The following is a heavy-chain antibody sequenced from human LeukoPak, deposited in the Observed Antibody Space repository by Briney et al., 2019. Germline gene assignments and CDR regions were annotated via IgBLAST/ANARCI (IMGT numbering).Heavy chain of an antibody. J-gene: IGHJ4*02. CDR2: IYTSGST. Sequence: SETLSLTCTVSGGSISSYYWSWIRQPAGKGLEWIGRIYTSGSTNYNPSLKSRVTMSVDTSKNQFSLKLSSVTAADTAVYYCARIGRIQLWFLFDYWGQGTLVTVSS. D-gene: IGHD5-18*01. CDR3: ARIGRIQLWFLFDY. V-gene: IGHV4-4*07. CDR1: GGSISSYY.